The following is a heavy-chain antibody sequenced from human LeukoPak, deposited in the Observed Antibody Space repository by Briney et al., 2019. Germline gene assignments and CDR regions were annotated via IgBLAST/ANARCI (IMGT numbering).Heavy chain of an antibody. CDR3: ARGRGIVVVPAAIFDY. Sequence: ASVKVSCKASGYTFTSYAISWVRQAPGQGLEWMGGIIPIFGTANYAQKFQGRVTITADESTSTAYMELSSLRSEDTAVYYCARGRGIVVVPAAIFDYWGQGTLVTVSS. J-gene: IGHJ4*02. CDR2: IIPIFGTA. D-gene: IGHD2-2*02. CDR1: GYTFTSYA. V-gene: IGHV1-69*13.